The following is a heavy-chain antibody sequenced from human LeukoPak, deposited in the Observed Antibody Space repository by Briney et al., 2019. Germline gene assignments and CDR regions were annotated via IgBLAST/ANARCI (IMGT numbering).Heavy chain of an antibody. Sequence: GGSRRLPGAAIGLPFITYRMTWASHAPRKGLDGVAKINQDGSGKYYVDSVRGRFTISRDNAKNSLYLQMNSLRVEDTAMYYCVRDFSLTRLERPFDTWGQGTLVTVSS. CDR1: GLPFITYR. CDR3: VRDFSLTRLERPFDT. CDR2: INQDGSGK. J-gene: IGHJ4*02. V-gene: IGHV3-7*01. D-gene: IGHD1-1*01.